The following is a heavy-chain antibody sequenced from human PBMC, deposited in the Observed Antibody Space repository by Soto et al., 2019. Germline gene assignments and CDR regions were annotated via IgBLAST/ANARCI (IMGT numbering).Heavy chain of an antibody. D-gene: IGHD2-2*01. V-gene: IGHV3-73*01. CDR2: IRSKANSYAT. CDR1: GFTFSGSA. Sequence: PGGSLRLSCAASGFTFSGSAMHWVRQASGKGLEWAGRIRSKANSYATAYAASVKGRFTISRDDSKNTAYLQMNSLKTEDTAVYYCTRSYIVVVPAAMAHYYYYMDVWGKGTTVTVSS. J-gene: IGHJ6*03. CDR3: TRSYIVVVPAAMAHYYYYMDV.